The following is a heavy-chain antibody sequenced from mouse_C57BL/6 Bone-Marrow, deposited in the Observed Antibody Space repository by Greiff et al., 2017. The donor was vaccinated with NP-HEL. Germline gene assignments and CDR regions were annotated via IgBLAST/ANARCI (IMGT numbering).Heavy chain of an antibody. Sequence: VQLQQSGAELARPGASVKMSCKASGYTFTSYTMHWVKQRPGQGLEWIGYINPSSGYTKYNQKFKDTATLTADKSSSTAYMQLSSLTSEDSAVYYWARSYYSNYYFDYWGQGTTLTVSS. D-gene: IGHD2-5*01. CDR3: ARSYYSNYYFDY. CDR2: INPSSGYT. CDR1: GYTFTSYT. V-gene: IGHV1-4*01. J-gene: IGHJ2*01.